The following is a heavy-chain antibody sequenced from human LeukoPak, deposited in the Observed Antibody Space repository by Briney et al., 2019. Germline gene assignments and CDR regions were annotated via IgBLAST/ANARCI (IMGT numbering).Heavy chain of an antibody. CDR3: TRVGVGRTFDY. D-gene: IGHD1-26*01. Sequence: PGGSLRLSCAASGFTFIGSAMHWVRQASGKGLEWVGRIRSKANSYATAYAASVKGRFTISRDDSKNTAYLQMNSLKTEDTAVYYCTRVGVGRTFDYWGQGTLVTVSS. CDR1: GFTFIGSA. CDR2: IRSKANSYAT. V-gene: IGHV3-73*01. J-gene: IGHJ4*02.